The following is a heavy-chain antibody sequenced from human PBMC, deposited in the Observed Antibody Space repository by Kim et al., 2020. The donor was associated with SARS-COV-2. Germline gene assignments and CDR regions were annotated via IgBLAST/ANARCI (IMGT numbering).Heavy chain of an antibody. Sequence: GGSLRLSCSASGFTFSSYAMHWVRQAPGKGLEYVSAISSNGGSTYYADSVKGRFTISRDNSKNTLYLQMSSLRAEDTAVYYCVKDEKRYSGYDPGLWEGNFDYWGQGTLVTVSS. CDR2: ISSNGGST. V-gene: IGHV3-64D*09. J-gene: IGHJ4*02. CDR1: GFTFSSYA. D-gene: IGHD5-12*01. CDR3: VKDEKRYSGYDPGLWEGNFDY.